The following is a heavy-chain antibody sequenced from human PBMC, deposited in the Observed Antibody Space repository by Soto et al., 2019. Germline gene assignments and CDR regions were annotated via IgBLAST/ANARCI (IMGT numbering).Heavy chain of an antibody. CDR3: ARGPYCSGGSCHLLVGYYFEF. J-gene: IGHJ4*02. V-gene: IGHV1-8*01. Sequence: ASVKVSCKASEYTFGSYDINWVRQAAGQGLEWMGWMNPHSGNTGYTQKFQGRVTMTRNTSISTAYMELSSLRVEDTAIYYCARGPYCSGGSCHLLVGYYFEFSGQGTPVTVSS. D-gene: IGHD2-15*01. CDR2: MNPHSGNT. CDR1: EYTFGSYD.